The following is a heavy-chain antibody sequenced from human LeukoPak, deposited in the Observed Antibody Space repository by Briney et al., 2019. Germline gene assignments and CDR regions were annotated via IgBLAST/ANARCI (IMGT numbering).Heavy chain of an antibody. CDR3: ARVSGWSRDFQH. V-gene: IGHV3-48*03. CDR2: MTSSGSII. Sequence: QTGGSLRLSCAASGFTFSSYEMNWVRQAPGGGLEWVSFMTSSGSIIYYADSVKGRFTISRDNANNSLYLQMNSLRVEDTAVYYCARVSGWSRDFQHWGQGTLVTVSS. J-gene: IGHJ1*01. CDR1: GFTFSSYE. D-gene: IGHD6-19*01.